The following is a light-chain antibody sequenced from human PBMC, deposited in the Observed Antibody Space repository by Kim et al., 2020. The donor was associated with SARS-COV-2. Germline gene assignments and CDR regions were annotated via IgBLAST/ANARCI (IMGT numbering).Light chain of an antibody. CDR3: QQYNNWPPR. CDR1: QSVSTK. CDR2: SAS. Sequence: EIVMTQSPATLSVSPGERATLSCRASQSVSTKLAWYQQKPGQAPRLLIYSASARATGIPARFSGSGSETEFTLTISSLQSEDFAVYYCQQYNNWPPRFGQGTKLEI. J-gene: IGKJ1*01. V-gene: IGKV3-15*01.